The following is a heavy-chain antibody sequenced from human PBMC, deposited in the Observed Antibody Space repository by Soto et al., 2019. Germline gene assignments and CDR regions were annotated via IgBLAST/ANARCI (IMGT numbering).Heavy chain of an antibody. CDR3: ARDHSSSWFDY. CDR1: GFTFSSYW. V-gene: IGHV3-74*01. J-gene: IGHJ4*02. D-gene: IGHD6-13*01. CDR2: INSDGSNK. Sequence: GGSLRLSCAASGFTFSSYWMHWVRQAPGKGLVWVSRINSDGSNKSYADSVKGRFTISRDNAKNTLYLQMNSLRAEDTAVYYCARDHSSSWFDYWGQGTLVTVSS.